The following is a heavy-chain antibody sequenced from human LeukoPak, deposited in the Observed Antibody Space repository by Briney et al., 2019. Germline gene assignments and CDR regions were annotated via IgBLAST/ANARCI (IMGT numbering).Heavy chain of an antibody. J-gene: IGHJ3*02. V-gene: IGHV4-61*01. D-gene: IGHD2-15*01. CDR2: ISYSGST. CDR1: GGSVSSGTYY. Sequence: SETLSLTCTVSGGSVSSGTYYWTWIRQPPGKGLEWIGYISYSGSTNYNPSLKSRVTISVDTSKSQFSLNLSSVTAADTAVYYCARRGSGGRSFDIWGQGTMVAVSS. CDR3: ARRGSGGRSFDI.